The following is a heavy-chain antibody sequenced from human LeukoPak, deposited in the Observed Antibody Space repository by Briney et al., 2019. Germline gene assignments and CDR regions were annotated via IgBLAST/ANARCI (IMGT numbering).Heavy chain of an antibody. Sequence: GGSLRLSCAASGFSFSTYSMNWVRQAPGKGLEWISYISNSGHTTYYAESVKGRFTISRGNAWNSLYLQMNSLRGEDTAVYYCARRITISGLGYYMDVWGKGTTVIVST. D-gene: IGHD3-3*01. CDR3: ARRITISGLGYYMDV. J-gene: IGHJ6*04. CDR2: ISNSGHTT. CDR1: GFSFSTYS. V-gene: IGHV3-48*01.